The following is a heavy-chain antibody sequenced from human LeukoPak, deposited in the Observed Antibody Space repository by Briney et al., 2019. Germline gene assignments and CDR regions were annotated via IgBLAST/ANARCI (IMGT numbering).Heavy chain of an antibody. CDR3: AREGGYGGVFDY. CDR2: IKQDGSEK. Sequence: GGSLRLSCAASGFTFRSYDMHWVRQAPGKGLEWVANIKQDGSEKYYVGSVKGRFTISRDNTKNSLYLQMNSLRAEDTAVYYCAREGGYGGVFDYWGQGTLVTVSS. J-gene: IGHJ4*02. CDR1: GFTFRSYD. V-gene: IGHV3-7*03. D-gene: IGHD5-12*01.